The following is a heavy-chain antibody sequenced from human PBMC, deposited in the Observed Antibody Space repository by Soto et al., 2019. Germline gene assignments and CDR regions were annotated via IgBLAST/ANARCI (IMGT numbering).Heavy chain of an antibody. CDR2: INHSGST. D-gene: IGHD2-8*02. CDR3: ARDKITGLFDY. J-gene: IGHJ4*02. V-gene: IGHV4-34*01. CDR1: GGSIGSYY. Sequence: SETLSLTCTVSGGSIGSYYWNWIRQPPGTGLEWIGEINHSGSTNYNPSLKSRVTISVDTSKNQFSLKLTSVTAADTAVYYCARDKITGLFDYWGQGTLVTVSS.